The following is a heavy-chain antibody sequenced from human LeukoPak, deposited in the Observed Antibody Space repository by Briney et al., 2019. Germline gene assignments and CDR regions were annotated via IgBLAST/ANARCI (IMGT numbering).Heavy chain of an antibody. J-gene: IGHJ4*02. CDR3: ATRPAFSGSWYFDY. V-gene: IGHV5-51*01. Sequence: PEESLKISCKGSGYSFSTYWIAWVRQMPGKGLEWMGIIFPGDSDTRYSPSFQGQVTISADKSVSTAYLQWSSLKASDTAMYYCATRPAFSGSWYFDYWGQGTLVTVSS. CDR2: IFPGDSDT. D-gene: IGHD1-26*01. CDR1: GYSFSTYW.